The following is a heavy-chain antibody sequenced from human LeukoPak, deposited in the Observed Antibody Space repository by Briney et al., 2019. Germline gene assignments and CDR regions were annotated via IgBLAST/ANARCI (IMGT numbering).Heavy chain of an antibody. D-gene: IGHD6-13*01. Sequence: GGSLRLSCAASGFTFDDYGMSWVRQAPGKGLEWVSGINWNGGSTGYADSVKGRFTISRDNAKNSLYLQMNSLRAEDAALYYCARGVGSSWYGDYWGQGTLVTVSS. CDR1: GFTFDDYG. V-gene: IGHV3-20*04. CDR3: ARGVGSSWYGDY. CDR2: INWNGGST. J-gene: IGHJ4*02.